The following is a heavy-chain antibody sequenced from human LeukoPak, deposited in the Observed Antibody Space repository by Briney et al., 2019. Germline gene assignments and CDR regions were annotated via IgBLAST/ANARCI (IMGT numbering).Heavy chain of an antibody. D-gene: IGHD3-9*01. CDR3: ARYHQGFDDY. J-gene: IGHJ4*02. Sequence: SETLSLTCTASGGSISSSSYYWGWIRQPPGKGLEWIGSIYYGGSTYSNPSLKSRVTMSVDTSKNQFSLKLSSVTAADTAVYYCARYHQGFDDYWGQGTLVTVSS. CDR2: IYYGGST. V-gene: IGHV4-39*07. CDR1: GGSISSSSYY.